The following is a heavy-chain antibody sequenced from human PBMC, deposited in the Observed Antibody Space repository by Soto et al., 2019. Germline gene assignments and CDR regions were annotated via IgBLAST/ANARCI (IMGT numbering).Heavy chain of an antibody. J-gene: IGHJ6*02. D-gene: IGHD3-3*01. CDR3: AKALQRGFFYYGMDV. Sequence: GGSLRLSCAASGFTFNSYAISWVRQAPGKGLEWVSAISGSGISTFYADSVKGRFTISRDNSNNTLYLQMNSLRADDTAVYYCAKALQRGFFYYGMDVWGQVTTSTVPS. CDR1: GFTFNSYA. V-gene: IGHV3-23*01. CDR2: ISGSGIST.